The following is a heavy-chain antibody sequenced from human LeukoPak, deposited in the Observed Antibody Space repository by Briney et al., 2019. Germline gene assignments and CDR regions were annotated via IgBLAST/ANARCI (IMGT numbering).Heavy chain of an antibody. CDR1: GFSFSDYD. D-gene: IGHD3-16*01. J-gene: IGHJ1*01. CDR3: GRAFPPLRTSSAGDL. Sequence: PGGSLRLSCSASGFSFSDYDMNWVRQAPGKGLEWVSAISGRSSHVYYGESVKGRFTISRDNAKNSLYLQLDSLGVEDTAVYYCGRAFPPLRTSSAGDLWGQGTLVTVSS. V-gene: IGHV3-21*01. CDR2: ISGRSSHV.